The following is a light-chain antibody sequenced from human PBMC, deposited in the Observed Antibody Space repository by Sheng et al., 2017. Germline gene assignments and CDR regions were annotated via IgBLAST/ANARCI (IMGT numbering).Light chain of an antibody. V-gene: IGKV3-20*01. CDR3: QQYGNFAWT. Sequence: EIVLTQSPGTLSLSPGERATLSCRASQSVSSSYLAWYQQKPGQAPRLLIYGASSRATGIPDRFSGSGSGTDFTLIISRLEPEDFAVYYCQQYGNFAWTFGQGTKVDIQ. J-gene: IGKJ1*01. CDR2: GAS. CDR1: QSVSSSY.